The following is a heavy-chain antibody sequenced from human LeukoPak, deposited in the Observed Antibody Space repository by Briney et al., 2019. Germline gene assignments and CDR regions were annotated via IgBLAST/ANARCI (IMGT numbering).Heavy chain of an antibody. D-gene: IGHD3-22*01. CDR1: GGSISSYY. J-gene: IGHJ3*02. V-gene: IGHV4-59*01. CDR2: IYYSGTT. Sequence: PSETLSLTCTASGGSISSYYWSWIRQPPGKGLEWIGYIYYSGTTSYSPSLKSRVTISVDTSKNQFSLKLSSVTAADTAVYYCARVQRPTYYYDSSGYAFDIWGPGTMVTVSS. CDR3: ARVQRPTYYYDSSGYAFDI.